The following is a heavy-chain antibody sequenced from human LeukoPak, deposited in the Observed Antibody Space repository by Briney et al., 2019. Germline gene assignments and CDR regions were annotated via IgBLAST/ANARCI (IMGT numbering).Heavy chain of an antibody. CDR1: GGSISSSF. V-gene: IGHV4-4*07. CDR2: IYSSGST. CDR3: ARDLRNNIAAVDY. D-gene: IGHD6-13*01. Sequence: SETLSLTCTVPGGSISSSFWSWIRQPAGKGLEWIGRIYSSGSTDYNPSLRSRLTMSVDTSKNQFSLKLRSVTAADTAVYYCARDLRNNIAAVDYWGQGILVTVSS. J-gene: IGHJ4*02.